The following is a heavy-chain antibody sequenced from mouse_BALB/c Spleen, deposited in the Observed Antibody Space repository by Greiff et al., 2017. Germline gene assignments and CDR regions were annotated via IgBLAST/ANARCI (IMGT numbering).Heavy chain of an antibody. CDR1: GYTFTSYW. D-gene: IGHD1-1*01. Sequence: QVQLQQSGAELARPGASVKLSYKASGYTFTSYWMQWVKQRPGQGLEWIGAIYPGDGDTRYTQKFKGKATLTADKSSSTAYMQLSSLASEDSAVYYCARFRITTVVDYWGQGTTLTVSS. CDR2: IYPGDGDT. J-gene: IGHJ2*01. CDR3: ARFRITTVVDY. V-gene: IGHV1-87*01.